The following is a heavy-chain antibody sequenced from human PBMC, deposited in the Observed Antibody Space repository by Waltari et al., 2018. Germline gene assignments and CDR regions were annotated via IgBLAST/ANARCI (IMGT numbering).Heavy chain of an antibody. CDR2: IYHSGST. V-gene: IGHV4-38-2*02. Sequence: QVQLQESGPGLVKSSETLSLTCTVSGYSISSGYYWGWIRQPPGKGREWIGSIYHSGSTYYNPSLKSRVTIPVDTSKNQFSLKLSSVTAADTAVYYCARDGGNWNLDYWGQGTLVTVSS. D-gene: IGHD1-1*01. CDR1: GYSISSGYY. CDR3: ARDGGNWNLDY. J-gene: IGHJ4*02.